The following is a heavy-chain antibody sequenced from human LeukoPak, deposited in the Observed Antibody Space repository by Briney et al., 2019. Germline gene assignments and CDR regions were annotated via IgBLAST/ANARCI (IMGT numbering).Heavy chain of an antibody. V-gene: IGHV4-34*01. CDR1: GGSFSGYC. J-gene: IGHJ5*02. Sequence: SETLSPTCAVSGGSFSGYCWSWIRQPPGKGLEWIGEINHSGSTNYNPSLKSRVTISVDTSKNQFSLKLSSVTAADTAVYYCATNPGGFCSSGDCYGEAPWGQGTLVTVSS. CDR2: INHSGST. CDR3: ATNPGGFCSSGDCYGEAP. D-gene: IGHD2-15*01.